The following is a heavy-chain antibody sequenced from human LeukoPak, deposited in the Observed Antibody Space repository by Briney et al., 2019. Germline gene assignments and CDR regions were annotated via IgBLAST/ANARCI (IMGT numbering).Heavy chain of an antibody. V-gene: IGHV1-69*13. CDR2: IIPIFGTA. CDR1: GGTFSSYA. CDR3: ARGANTLTTPDYYFYGMDV. Sequence: AASVKVSCKASGGTFSSYAISWVRQAPGQGLEWMGGIIPIFGTANYAQKFQGRVTITADESTSTAYMELSRLRSDDTAVYYCARGANTLTTPDYYFYGMDVWGQGTTVTVSS. D-gene: IGHD4-17*01. J-gene: IGHJ6*02.